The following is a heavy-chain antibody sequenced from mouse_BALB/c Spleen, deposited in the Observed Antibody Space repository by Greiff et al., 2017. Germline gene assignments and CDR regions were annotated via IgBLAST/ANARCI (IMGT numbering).Heavy chain of an antibody. Sequence: VQRVESGPGLVAPSQSLSITCTVSGFSLTSYDISWIRQPPGKGLEWLGVIWTGGGTNYNSAFMSRLSISKDNSKSQVFLKMNSLQTDDTAIYYCVREGLLSYAMDYWGQGTSVTVSS. CDR3: VREGLLSYAMDY. D-gene: IGHD2-10*01. CDR1: GFSLTSYD. CDR2: IWTGGGT. V-gene: IGHV2-9-2*01. J-gene: IGHJ4*01.